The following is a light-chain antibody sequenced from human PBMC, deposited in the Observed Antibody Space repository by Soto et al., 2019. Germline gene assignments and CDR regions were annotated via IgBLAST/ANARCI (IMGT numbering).Light chain of an antibody. CDR1: QSISCW. CDR3: QQYNSYPGT. V-gene: IGKV1-5*03. Sequence: DIQMTQSPSTLSASVGDRVTITCRASQSISCWLAWYQQKPGKAPKLLNYKASSLESGVPSRLSGSGSGTEFTLSISSLQPDDFATYSCQQYNSYPGTFGQGTKVEIK. CDR2: KAS. J-gene: IGKJ1*01.